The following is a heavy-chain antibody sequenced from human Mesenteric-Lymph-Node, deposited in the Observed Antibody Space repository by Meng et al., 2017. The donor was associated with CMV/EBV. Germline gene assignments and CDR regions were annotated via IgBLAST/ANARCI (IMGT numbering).Heavy chain of an antibody. CDR3: VSWYGSWSSYFDY. Sequence: GESLKISCAASGITFSKYAFTWVRQAPGKGLEWVSAVRDSGDSTYYADSVKGRFTISRDNSKSTLYLQMNSLRVEDTAIYYCVSWYGSWSSYFDYWGQGTLVTVSS. CDR2: VRDSGDST. J-gene: IGHJ4*02. CDR1: GITFSKYA. D-gene: IGHD6-6*01. V-gene: IGHV3-23*01.